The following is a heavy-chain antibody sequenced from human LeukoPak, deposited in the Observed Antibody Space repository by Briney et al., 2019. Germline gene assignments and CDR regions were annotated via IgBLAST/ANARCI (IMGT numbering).Heavy chain of an antibody. CDR2: INPNSGGT. V-gene: IGHV1-2*02. CDR3: ARDDDCSSTSCSYWFDP. D-gene: IGHD2-2*01. CDR1: GYTFTGYY. Sequence: ASVKVSCKASGYTFTGYYMHWVRQAPGQGLEWMGWINPNSGGTNYAQKFQGRVTITRDTSISTAYMELSRLRSDDTAVYYCARDDDCSSTSCSYWFDPWGQGTLVTVSS. J-gene: IGHJ5*02.